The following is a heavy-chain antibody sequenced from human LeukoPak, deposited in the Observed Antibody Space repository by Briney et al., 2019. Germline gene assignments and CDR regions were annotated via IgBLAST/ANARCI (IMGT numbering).Heavy chain of an antibody. D-gene: IGHD2-2*01. Sequence: PSETLSLTCTVSGGSISSYYWSWIRQPPGKGLEWIGYIYYSGSTYYNPSLKSRVTISVDTSKNQFSLKLSSVTAADTAVYYCARVSTEYYYYYMDVWGKGTTVTVSS. CDR3: ARVSTEYYYYYMDV. J-gene: IGHJ6*03. CDR2: IYYSGST. V-gene: IGHV4-59*12. CDR1: GGSISSYY.